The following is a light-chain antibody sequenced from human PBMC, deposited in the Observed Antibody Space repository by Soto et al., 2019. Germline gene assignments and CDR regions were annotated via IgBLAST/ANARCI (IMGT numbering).Light chain of an antibody. CDR1: TSDVGGYDY. CDR2: DVI. CDR3: FSYAVGYTFGV. Sequence: QSALTQPRSVSGSPGQSVTISCTGTTSDVGGYDYVSWYQQHPGKAPKLMIYDVIKRPSGVPDRFSGSMSCNTASLTISGLQAEDEADYYDFSYAVGYTFGVFGGGTKLTVL. V-gene: IGLV2-11*01. J-gene: IGLJ2*01.